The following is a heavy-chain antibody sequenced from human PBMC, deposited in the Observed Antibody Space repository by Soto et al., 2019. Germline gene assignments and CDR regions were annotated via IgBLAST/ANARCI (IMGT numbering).Heavy chain of an antibody. CDR2: ISSSGSTI. D-gene: IGHD3-22*01. Sequence: ALRLSCAASGFTFSDYYMSWIRQAPGKGLEWVSYISSSGSTIYYADSVKGRFTISRDNAKNSLYLQMNSLRAEDTAVYYCARDQDYYDSSAYSLYYFDYWGQGTLVTAPQ. CDR3: ARDQDYYDSSAYSLYYFDY. J-gene: IGHJ4*02. V-gene: IGHV3-11*01. CDR1: GFTFSDYY.